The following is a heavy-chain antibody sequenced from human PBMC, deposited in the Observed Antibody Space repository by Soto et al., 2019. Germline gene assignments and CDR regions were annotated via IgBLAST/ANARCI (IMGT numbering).Heavy chain of an antibody. V-gene: IGHV1-3*01. D-gene: IGHD2-21*02. CDR3: ARAWVVVTAPDY. Sequence: ASVKVSCKAAGYTFTSYAMHWVRQAPGQRLEWMGWINAGNGNTKYSQKFQGRVTITRDTSASTAYMELSSLRSEDTAVYYCARAWVVVTAPDYWGQGTLVTVSS. J-gene: IGHJ4*02. CDR2: INAGNGNT. CDR1: GYTFTSYA.